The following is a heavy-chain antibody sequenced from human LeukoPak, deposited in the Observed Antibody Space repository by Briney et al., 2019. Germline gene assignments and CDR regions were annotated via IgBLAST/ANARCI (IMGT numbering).Heavy chain of an antibody. CDR1: GYTFTGYY. CDR3: ARGLEQWLTLYYFDY. V-gene: IGHV1-2*02. J-gene: IGHJ4*02. Sequence: GASVKVSCKASGYTFTGYYMHWVRQAPGQGLEWMGWIDPNSGGTNYAQQFQGRVTMTRDTSISTAFLELSSLRSDDTAVYYCARGLEQWLTLYYFDYWGQGTLVTVSS. CDR2: IDPNSGGT. D-gene: IGHD6-19*01.